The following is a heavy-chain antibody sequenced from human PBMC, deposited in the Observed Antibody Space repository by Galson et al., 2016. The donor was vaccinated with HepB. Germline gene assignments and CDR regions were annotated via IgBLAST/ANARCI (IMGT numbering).Heavy chain of an antibody. Sequence: SLRLSCAASGFTFTNYGLHSVRQAPGKGLEWVAVIWYDGSNKYYADSVTGRFTVSRDNSKNTLYLQMNSLRAEDTAVYYCARVFGRINYGMDVWGQGTTVTVSS. CDR1: GFTFTNYG. D-gene: IGHD2-15*01. CDR3: ARVFGRINYGMDV. V-gene: IGHV3-33*01. J-gene: IGHJ6*02. CDR2: IWYDGSNK.